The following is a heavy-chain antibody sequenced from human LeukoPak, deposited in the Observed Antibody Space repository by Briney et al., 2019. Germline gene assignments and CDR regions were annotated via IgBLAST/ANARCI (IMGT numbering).Heavy chain of an antibody. D-gene: IGHD7-27*01. Sequence: PSETLSLTYTVSGGSISSYYWSWIRQPPGKGLEWIGYIYYSGITNYNPSLKSRVTISVDTSKNQFSLNLNSVTAADTAVFYCARHPGAYDAFDIWGQGTMVTVSS. CDR2: IYYSGIT. CDR1: GGSISSYY. V-gene: IGHV4-59*08. J-gene: IGHJ3*02. CDR3: ARHPGAYDAFDI.